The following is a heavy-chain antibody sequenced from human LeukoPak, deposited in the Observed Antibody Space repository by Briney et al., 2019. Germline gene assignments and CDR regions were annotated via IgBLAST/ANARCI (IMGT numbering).Heavy chain of an antibody. J-gene: IGHJ4*02. CDR2: INPNSGGT. Sequence: EASVKVSCKASGYTFTGYYVHWVRQAPGQGLEWMGWINPNSGGTNFAQRFQGRVTLTRDTSISAAYMEVSRLRYDDTAVYYCGSGQYSYGFLDYWGQGTLVTVSS. V-gene: IGHV1-2*02. CDR1: GYTFTGYY. D-gene: IGHD5-18*01. CDR3: GSGQYSYGFLDY.